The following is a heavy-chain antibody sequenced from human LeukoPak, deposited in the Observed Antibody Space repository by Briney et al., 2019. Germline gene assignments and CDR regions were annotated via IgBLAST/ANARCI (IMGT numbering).Heavy chain of an antibody. CDR1: GFTFSSYE. V-gene: IGHV3-48*03. CDR2: ISSSGSTI. CDR3: ARIRFSSSGMDV. D-gene: IGHD6-6*01. Sequence: GGSLRLSCAASGFTFSSYEMNWVRQAPGKGLEWVSYISSSGSTIYYADSVKGRFTISRDNAKNSLYLQMNSLRAEDTAVYYCARIRFSSSGMDVWGQVTTVTVSS. J-gene: IGHJ6*02.